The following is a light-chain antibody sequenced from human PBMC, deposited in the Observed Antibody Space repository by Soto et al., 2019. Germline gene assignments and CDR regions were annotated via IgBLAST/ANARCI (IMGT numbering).Light chain of an antibody. Sequence: PGERSDLSFRTSQCISTTYLAWYQKRPGQAPRLLIYAASSRATGIPDRFSGSGSGTDFTLTISRLEPEEFAVYYCQQYFGSFYTFGQGTKLEIK. V-gene: IGKV3-20*01. CDR1: QCISTTY. CDR3: QQYFGSFYT. CDR2: AAS. J-gene: IGKJ2*01.